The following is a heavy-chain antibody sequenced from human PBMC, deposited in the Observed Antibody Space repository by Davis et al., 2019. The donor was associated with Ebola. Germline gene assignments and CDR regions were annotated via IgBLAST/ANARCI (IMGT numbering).Heavy chain of an antibody. Sequence: SVKVSCKASGGTFSSYLISWVRQAPGQGLEWMGGIIPVFGTTNYAQKFQGRVTITADKFTSTAYMELSSLRSEDTAVYYCARDLEADGLDVWGQGTTVTVSS. CDR3: ARDLEADGLDV. V-gene: IGHV1-69*06. CDR1: GGTFSSYL. J-gene: IGHJ6*02. CDR2: IIPVFGTT.